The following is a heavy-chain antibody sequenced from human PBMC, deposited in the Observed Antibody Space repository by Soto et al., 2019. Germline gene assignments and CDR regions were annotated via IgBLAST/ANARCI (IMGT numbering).Heavy chain of an antibody. CDR1: GDSISSSSYY. D-gene: IGHD3-16*02. J-gene: IGHJ6*02. CDR3: ARTGYDYVWGSYRYNPYYGMDV. Sequence: PSETLSLTCTVSGDSISSSSYYWSWIRQPPGKGLVWLGEINHSGSTNYNPSLKSRVTIPVDTSKNQLSLKLGSVTAADTAVYYCARTGYDYVWGSYRYNPYYGMDVWGQGTTVTVSS. CDR2: INHSGST. V-gene: IGHV4-39*07.